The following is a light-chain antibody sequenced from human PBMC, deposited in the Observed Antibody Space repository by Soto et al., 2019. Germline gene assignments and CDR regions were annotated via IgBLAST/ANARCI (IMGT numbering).Light chain of an antibody. J-gene: IGKJ1*01. Sequence: DIQMTQSPSSLSASVGDRVTITCRASQGIGNYLAWFQQKPGEAPKSLIFAASSLQRGVPSKFSGSGSGTDFNLTISSRQSEDFAHYYCQQYNGSPPWTFGQGTRVEIK. CDR1: QGIGNY. CDR3: QQYNGSPPWT. V-gene: IGKV1-16*02. CDR2: AAS.